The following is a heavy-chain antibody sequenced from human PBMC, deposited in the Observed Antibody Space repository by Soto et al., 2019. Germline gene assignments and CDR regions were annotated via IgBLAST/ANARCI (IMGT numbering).Heavy chain of an antibody. Sequence: PSETMSVTCTVAGGSISSYYWSWIRQTTGKGLEWIGYIYYSGSTNYNPSLKSRVTISVDTSKNQFSLKLSSVTAADTAVYYCARDGSRGYGSGSSLITGFDYWGQGTLVTVSS. CDR2: IYYSGST. CDR1: GGSISSYY. CDR3: ARDGSRGYGSGSSLITGFDY. J-gene: IGHJ4*02. D-gene: IGHD3-10*01. V-gene: IGHV4-59*01.